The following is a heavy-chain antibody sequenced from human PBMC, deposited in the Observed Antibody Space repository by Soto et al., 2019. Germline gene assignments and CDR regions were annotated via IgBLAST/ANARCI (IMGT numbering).Heavy chain of an antibody. Sequence: ASVKVSCKASGYTFTRYNVHWVRQAPGQGLEWMAIINPSGGTTYYVQKFEGRVTLTADTSTSTVYMELSSLRSDDTAVYYCARVRGGGSEYFFDYWGQGTLVTVSS. CDR3: ARVRGGGSEYFFDY. CDR2: INPSGGTT. D-gene: IGHD2-15*01. V-gene: IGHV1-46*01. J-gene: IGHJ4*02. CDR1: GYTFTRYN.